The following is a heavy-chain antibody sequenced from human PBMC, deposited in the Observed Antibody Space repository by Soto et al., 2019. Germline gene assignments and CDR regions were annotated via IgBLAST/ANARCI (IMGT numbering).Heavy chain of an antibody. CDR2: FNHSGST. J-gene: IGHJ4*02. V-gene: IGHV4-34*01. D-gene: IGHD3-10*01. CDR3: ARGRQGRGNY. Sequence: QVQLQQWGAGLLKPSETLSLTCAVYGVSFSGYYWSWIRKPPGKGLERIGEFNHSGSTNYNPSVRSRVTISVDTSKDQFSLKLSAVTAAETAVYYCARGRQGRGNYWGQGTLVTVSS. CDR1: GVSFSGYY.